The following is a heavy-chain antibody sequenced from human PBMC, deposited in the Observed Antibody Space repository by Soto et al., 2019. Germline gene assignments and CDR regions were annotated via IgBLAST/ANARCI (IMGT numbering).Heavy chain of an antibody. D-gene: IGHD1-1*01. V-gene: IGHV3-15*01. Sequence: PGGSLRLSCAASELSVGNAWMRWVRQAPGKGLEWVCRIKSETDGGTTDYAAPVKGRFTISRDDSKNTLYLQMNSLKTEDTAVYYCTTAPRGYFVPSDPWGQGTLVTVSS. CDR3: TTAPRGYFVPSDP. CDR1: ELSVGNAW. J-gene: IGHJ5*02. CDR2: IKSETDGGTT.